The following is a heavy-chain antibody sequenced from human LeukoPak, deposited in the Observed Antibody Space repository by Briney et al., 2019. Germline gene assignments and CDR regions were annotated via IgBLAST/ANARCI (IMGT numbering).Heavy chain of an antibody. Sequence: ASVKVSCKASGGTFSSYAIRWVRQAPGQGLEWMGGIIPIFGTANYAQKFQGRVTITADESTSTAYMELSSLRSEDTAVYYCAREGAPIVVVPAANDAFDIWGQGTMVTVSS. CDR1: GGTFSSYA. J-gene: IGHJ3*02. CDR2: IIPIFGTA. V-gene: IGHV1-69*13. CDR3: AREGAPIVVVPAANDAFDI. D-gene: IGHD2-2*01.